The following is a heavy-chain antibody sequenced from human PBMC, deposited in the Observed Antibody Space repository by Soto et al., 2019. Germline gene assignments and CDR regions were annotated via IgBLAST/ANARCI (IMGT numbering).Heavy chain of an antibody. CDR3: ARGRRVYSSSNYYYYVMDV. CDR1: GGSFSGYY. CDR2: INHSGST. Sequence: SETLSLTCAVYGGSFSGYYWSWIRQPPGKGLEWIGEINHSGSTNYNPSLKSRVTISVDTSKNQFSLKLSSVTAADTAVYYCARGRRVYSSSNYYYYVMDVWGQGTTVTVSS. D-gene: IGHD6-6*01. J-gene: IGHJ6*02. V-gene: IGHV4-34*01.